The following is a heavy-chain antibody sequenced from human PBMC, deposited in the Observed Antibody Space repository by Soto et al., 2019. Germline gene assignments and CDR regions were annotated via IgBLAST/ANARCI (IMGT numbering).Heavy chain of an antibody. D-gene: IGHD3-16*01. Sequence: QITLKESGPTLVKPTQTLTLTCTFSGFSLSTSGVGVGWIRQPPGKALEWLALIYWDDAKHYSPSMKSRLTIPKDTSKNQVALKMTNMDPVDTATYYGAHKGGGDRILDYWGQGTLVTVSS. CDR3: AHKGGGDRILDY. CDR2: IYWDDAK. V-gene: IGHV2-5*02. CDR1: GFSLSTSGVG. J-gene: IGHJ4*01.